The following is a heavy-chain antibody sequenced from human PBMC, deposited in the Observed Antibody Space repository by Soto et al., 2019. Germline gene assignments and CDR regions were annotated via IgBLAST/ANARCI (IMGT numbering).Heavy chain of an antibody. V-gene: IGHV1-69*01. CDR3: ARASNTRRMVRGVIIPYYFDY. J-gene: IGHJ4*02. Sequence: HVQLVQSGAEVKKPGSSVKVSCKASGGTFSSYAISWVRQAPGQGLEWMGGIIPIFGTANYAQKFQGRVTITADESTSTAYMELSSLRSEDTAVYYCARASNTRRMVRGVIIPYYFDYWGQGTLVTVSS. D-gene: IGHD3-10*01. CDR1: GGTFSSYA. CDR2: IIPIFGTA.